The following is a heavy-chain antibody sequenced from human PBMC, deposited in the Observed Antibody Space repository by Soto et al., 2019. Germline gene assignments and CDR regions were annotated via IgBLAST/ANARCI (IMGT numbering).Heavy chain of an antibody. CDR3: AIAVGDSCPDY. D-gene: IGHD2-21*01. J-gene: IGHJ4*02. Sequence: ASVKVSCKASGGTFSSYTISWVRQAPGQGLEWMGRIIPILGIANYAQKFQGRVTITADKSTSTAYMELSSLRSEDTAVYYCAIAVGDSCPDYWGQGTLVTVSS. CDR2: IIPILGIA. CDR1: GGTFSSYT. V-gene: IGHV1-69*02.